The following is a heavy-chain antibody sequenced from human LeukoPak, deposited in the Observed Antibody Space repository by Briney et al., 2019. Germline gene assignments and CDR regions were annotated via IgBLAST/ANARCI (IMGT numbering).Heavy chain of an antibody. Sequence: GGSLRLSCAASGFTFSTFGMIWVRQAPGKGLEWVAAIAYDGSSKYYADSVKGRFTISRDNSKNTLYLEMNSLRAEDTAVYYCAKDFGYSDDWGQGTLVTVSS. D-gene: IGHD6-13*01. CDR3: AKDFGYSDD. J-gene: IGHJ4*02. CDR1: GFTFSTFG. V-gene: IGHV3-30*18. CDR2: IAYDGSSK.